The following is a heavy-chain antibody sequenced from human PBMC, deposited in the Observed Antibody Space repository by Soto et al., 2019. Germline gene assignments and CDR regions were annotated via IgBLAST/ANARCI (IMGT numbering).Heavy chain of an antibody. V-gene: IGHV1-3*01. D-gene: IGHD3-3*01. CDR2: INAGNGNT. CDR1: GYTFTSYA. CDR3: ARDEKDYDFWSGSRMDV. J-gene: IGHJ6*02. Sequence: ASVKVSCKASGYTFTSYAMHWVRQAPGQRLEWMGWINAGNGNTKYSQKFQGRVTITRDTSASTAYMELSSLRSEDTAVYYCARDEKDYDFWSGSRMDVWGQGTTVTLSS.